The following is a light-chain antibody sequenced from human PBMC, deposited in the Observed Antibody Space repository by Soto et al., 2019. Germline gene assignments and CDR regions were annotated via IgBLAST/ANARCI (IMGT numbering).Light chain of an antibody. CDR2: EVS. Sequence: QSALTQPASVSGSPGQSITISCTGTSSDVGGHHYVSWYQQHPGKAPKVIIYEVSDRPSGVSDRFSGSKSDNTASLTISGLQADAEADYYCSSFSSSRTLYVFGTGTQLTVL. V-gene: IGLV2-14*01. J-gene: IGLJ1*01. CDR3: SSFSSSRTLYV. CDR1: SSDVGGHHY.